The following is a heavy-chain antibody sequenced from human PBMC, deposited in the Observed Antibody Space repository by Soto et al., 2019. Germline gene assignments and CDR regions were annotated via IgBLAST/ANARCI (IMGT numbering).Heavy chain of an antibody. J-gene: IGHJ4*02. V-gene: IGHV4-34*01. CDR3: ARRPGYDYIWGSYRYVDY. Sequence: SEILSLSCAVCGGSVSGYYWSWIRRPPGKGLEWIGEINHSGSTNYNPSLKSRVTISVDTSKNQFSLKLSSVTAADTAVYYCARRPGYDYIWGSYRYVDYWGQGTLVTVSS. D-gene: IGHD3-16*02. CDR2: INHSGST. CDR1: GGSVSGYY.